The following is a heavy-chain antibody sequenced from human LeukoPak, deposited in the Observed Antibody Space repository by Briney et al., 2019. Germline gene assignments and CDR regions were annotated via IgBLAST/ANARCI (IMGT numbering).Heavy chain of an antibody. CDR1: GFTFSSYE. J-gene: IGHJ6*03. D-gene: IGHD4-23*01. Sequence: GGSLRLSCAASGFTFSSYEMNWVRQAPGKGLEWVSSISSSSSYIYYADSVKGRFTISRDNARNSLYLQMNSLRAEDTALYYCARDGDTVLTRGYYYYMDVWGKGTTVTVSS. CDR2: ISSSSSYI. CDR3: ARDGDTVLTRGYYYYMDV. V-gene: IGHV3-21*01.